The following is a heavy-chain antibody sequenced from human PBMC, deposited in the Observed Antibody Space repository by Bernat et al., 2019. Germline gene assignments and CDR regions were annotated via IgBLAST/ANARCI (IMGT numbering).Heavy chain of an antibody. CDR3: AKFPYYTEYQYYFDF. J-gene: IGHJ4*02. CDR2: ISGSGKSP. V-gene: IGHV3-23*04. CDR1: GFSFSSYG. D-gene: IGHD1-26*01. Sequence: QLVESGGGLVQPGGSLRLSCAASGFSFSSYGMSWVRQAPGKGLEWVAGISGSGKSPFYADSVKGRFTTSRDNSENTLYLRMDSLRAEDTAIYYCAKFPYYTEYQYYFDFWGQGALVTVSS.